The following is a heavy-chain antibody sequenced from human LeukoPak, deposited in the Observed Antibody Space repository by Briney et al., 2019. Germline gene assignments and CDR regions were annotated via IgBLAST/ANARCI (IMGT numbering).Heavy chain of an antibody. CDR1: GFTFSSYA. V-gene: IGHV3-15*01. D-gene: IGHD4-17*01. CDR2: IKTKTDGGTT. J-gene: IGHJ4*02. CDR3: TTVDYGDLTPAASSDY. Sequence: GGSLRLSCAASGFTFSSYAMHWVRQAPGKGLEWVGHIKTKTDGGTTEYAAPVRGRFTISRDDSEDTLYLQMNSLKTEDTAVYYCTTVDYGDLTPAASSDYWGQGTLVTVSS.